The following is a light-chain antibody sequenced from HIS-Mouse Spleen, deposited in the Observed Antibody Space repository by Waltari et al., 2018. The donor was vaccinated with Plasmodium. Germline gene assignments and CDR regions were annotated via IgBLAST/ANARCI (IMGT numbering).Light chain of an antibody. V-gene: IGLV1-51*01. CDR2: DNN. CDR1: SSNIGNNY. Sequence: ELTQPPSVSVSPGQKVTISCSGSSSNIGNNYVSWYQQLPGTAPKLLIYDNNKRPSGIPDRLSGSKSGTSATLGITGLQTGDDADYYFGTWDSSLSAGVVFGGGTKLTVL. CDR3: GTWDSSLSAGVV. J-gene: IGLJ2*01.